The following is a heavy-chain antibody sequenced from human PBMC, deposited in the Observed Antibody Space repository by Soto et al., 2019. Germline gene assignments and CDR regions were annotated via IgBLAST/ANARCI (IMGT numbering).Heavy chain of an antibody. Sequence: SETLSLTCSVSGGSISSIDYFWSWIRQPPGKGLEWIGFIYHTGTTDYNPSLRSRVTISIDTPKSQFSMKLNSLTAADTAVYYCARVLAAMRNWLDPLRQGALVTVCS. CDR1: GGSISSIDYF. CDR2: IYHTGTT. V-gene: IGHV4-30-4*01. D-gene: IGHD2-2*01. J-gene: IGHJ5*02. CDR3: ARVLAAMRNWLDP.